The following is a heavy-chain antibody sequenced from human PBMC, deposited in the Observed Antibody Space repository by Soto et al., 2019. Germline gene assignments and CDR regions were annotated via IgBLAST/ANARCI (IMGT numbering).Heavy chain of an antibody. CDR2: ISAYNGNT. CDR1: GYTFTSYG. D-gene: IGHD3-22*01. Sequence: QVQLVQSGAEVKKPGASVKVSCKASGYTFTSYGIIWVRQAPGQGLEWMGWISAYNGNTNYAQKLQGRVTMTTDTSTRTAYMELRSLRSDDTAVYYCARYHLTYSYDSSGYYSDYWGQGTLVTVSS. J-gene: IGHJ4*02. V-gene: IGHV1-18*01. CDR3: ARYHLTYSYDSSGYYSDY.